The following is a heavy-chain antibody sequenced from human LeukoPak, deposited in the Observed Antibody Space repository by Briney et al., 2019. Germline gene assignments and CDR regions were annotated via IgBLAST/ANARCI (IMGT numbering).Heavy chain of an antibody. CDR3: ARVGYYYGMDV. CDR1: GGPISSYY. Sequence: PSETLSLTCTVSGGPISSYYWSWIRQPPGKELEWIGYIHYSGSTNYNPSLKSRVTMSVDTSKNQFSLKLSSVTAADTAVYYCARVGYYYGMDVWGQGTTVTVSS. CDR2: IHYSGST. V-gene: IGHV4-59*12. J-gene: IGHJ6*02.